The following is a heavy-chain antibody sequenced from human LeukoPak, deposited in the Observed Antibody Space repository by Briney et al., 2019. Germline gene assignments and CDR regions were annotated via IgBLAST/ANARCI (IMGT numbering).Heavy chain of an antibody. V-gene: IGHV4-59*12. CDR2: IYYSGST. CDR3: AYSGYDLTPYFDY. CDR1: GGSISSYY. D-gene: IGHD5-12*01. J-gene: IGHJ4*02. Sequence: SETLSLTCTVSGGSISSYYWSWIRQPPGKGLEWIGYIYYSGSTNYNPSLKGRVTISVDTSKNQFSLKLSSVTAADTAVYYCAYSGYDLTPYFDYWGQGTLVTVSS.